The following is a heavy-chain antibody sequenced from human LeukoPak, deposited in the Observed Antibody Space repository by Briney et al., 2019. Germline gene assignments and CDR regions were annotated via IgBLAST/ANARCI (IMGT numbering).Heavy chain of an antibody. CDR2: INPNSGGT. CDR3: AAIAVTVLGDY. J-gene: IGHJ4*02. CDR1: GYTFTDYY. V-gene: IGHV1-2*02. Sequence: GASVTVSCKASGYTFTDYYMHWVRQAPGQGLEWMGWINPNSGGTNYAQKFQGRVTMARDTSISTAYLEMSRLRSDDTAVYYCAAIAVTVLGDYWGQGTLVTVSS. D-gene: IGHD6-19*01.